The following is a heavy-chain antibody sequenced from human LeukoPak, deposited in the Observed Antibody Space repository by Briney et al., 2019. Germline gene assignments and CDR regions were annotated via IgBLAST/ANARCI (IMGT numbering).Heavy chain of an antibody. CDR2: IGTAGDT. Sequence: PGGSLRLSCAASGFTFSSHDMHWVRQATGKGLEWVSTIGTAGDTYYPGSVKGRFTISRDNAKNSLYLQMNSLRAEDTALYHCARGFSLAAAGALDSWGQGTLVTVSS. D-gene: IGHD6-13*01. V-gene: IGHV3-13*01. J-gene: IGHJ4*02. CDR3: ARGFSLAAAGALDS. CDR1: GFTFSSHD.